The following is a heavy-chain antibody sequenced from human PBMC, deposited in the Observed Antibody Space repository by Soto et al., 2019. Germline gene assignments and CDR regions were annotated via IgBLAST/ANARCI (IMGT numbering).Heavy chain of an antibody. CDR2: INPSGGST. CDR1: GYTFTSYY. J-gene: IGHJ6*02. D-gene: IGHD3-10*01. V-gene: IGHV1-46*01. Sequence: ASVKVSCKASGYTFTSYYMHWVRQAPGQGLEWMGIINPSGGSTSYAQKFQGRVTMTRDTSTSTVYMELSSLRSEDTAVYYCARDVWFGELSYGMDGWGQGTTVTVSS. CDR3: ARDVWFGELSYGMDG.